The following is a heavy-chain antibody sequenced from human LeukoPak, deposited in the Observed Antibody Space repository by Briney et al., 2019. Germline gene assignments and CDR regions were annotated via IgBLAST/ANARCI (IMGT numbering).Heavy chain of an antibody. D-gene: IGHD6-19*01. CDR3: AREVAGTPWIDY. CDR2: IYYNGGT. V-gene: IGHV4-39*02. Sequence: SETLSLTCTVSGGSISSSSYYWGWIRQPPGKGLDWIGNIYYNGGTYYNPSLKSRVTISVDTSKNQFSLKLSSVTAADTAVYYCAREVAGTPWIDYWGQGTLVTVSS. CDR1: GGSISSSSYY. J-gene: IGHJ4*02.